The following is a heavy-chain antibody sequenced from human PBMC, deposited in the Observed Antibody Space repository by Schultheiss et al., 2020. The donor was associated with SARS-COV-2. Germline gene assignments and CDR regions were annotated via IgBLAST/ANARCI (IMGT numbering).Heavy chain of an antibody. V-gene: IGHV4-34*01. CDR2: IYYSGST. CDR3: ARGSHYYDSSGYYFDY. CDR1: GGSFSGYY. D-gene: IGHD3-22*01. J-gene: IGHJ4*02. Sequence: SQTLSLTCAVYGGSFSGYYWSWIRQPPGKGLEWIGSIYYSGSTYYNPSLKSRVTISVDTSKNQFSLKLSSVTAADTAVYYCARGSHYYDSSGYYFDYWGQGTLVTVSS.